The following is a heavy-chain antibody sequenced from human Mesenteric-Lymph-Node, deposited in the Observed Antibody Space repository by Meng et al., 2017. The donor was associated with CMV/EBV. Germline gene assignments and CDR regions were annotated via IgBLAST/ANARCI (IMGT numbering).Heavy chain of an antibody. J-gene: IGHJ3*02. CDR3: ARDLSGRTVPGYSNSWYAFDI. CDR1: GGSISSSSFY. CDR2: IYYSGST. Sequence: SETLSLTCTVSGGSISSSSFYWGWIRQPPGKGLEWIGSIYYSGSTYYNASLKSRVTISVDTSKNQFSLKLSSVTAADTAVYYCARDLSGRTVPGYSNSWYAFDIWGQGTMVTVSS. V-gene: IGHV4-39*07. D-gene: IGHD6-13*01.